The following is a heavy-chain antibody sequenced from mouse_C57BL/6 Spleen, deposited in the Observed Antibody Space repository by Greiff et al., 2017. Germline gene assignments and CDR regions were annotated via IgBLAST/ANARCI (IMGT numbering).Heavy chain of an antibody. CDR2: IYPGDGDT. CDR3: ARWGRDGRFAY. V-gene: IGHV1-80*01. Sequence: VQLQESGAELVKPGASVKISCKASGYAFSSYWVNWVKQRPGKGLEWIGQIYPGDGDTNYNGKFNGKATLTADKSSSTAYMQLSSLASEDSAVYFCARWGRDGRFAYWGQGTLVTVSA. CDR1: GYAFSSYW. J-gene: IGHJ3*01. D-gene: IGHD3-3*01.